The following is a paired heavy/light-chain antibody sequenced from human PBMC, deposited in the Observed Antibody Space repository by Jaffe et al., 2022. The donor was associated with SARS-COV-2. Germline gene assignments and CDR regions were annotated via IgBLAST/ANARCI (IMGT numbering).Light chain of an antibody. Sequence: DIQMTQSPSSLSASVGDRVTITCRASQSIFNYLNWYQQQPGKAPNLLIYAASNLQTGVPSRFSGSASETDFTLTISSLRPEDFATYYCQQSYSIPYTFGQGTKLEIK. J-gene: IGKJ2*01. CDR1: QSIFNY. CDR3: QQSYSIPYT. V-gene: IGKV1-39*01. CDR2: AAS.
Heavy chain of an antibody. J-gene: IGHJ2*01. V-gene: IGHV1-8*01. CDR1: GYTFTSYE. D-gene: IGHD6-19*01. CDR2: MNPDSGNT. CDR3: VRQGQWLGNYWYFDL. Sequence: QVQMVQSGAEVKKPGASVKVSCEASGYTFTSYEINWVRQATGQGLEWMGWMNPDSGNTGSAQKFQGRVTMTWDTSINTAYMELSSLRSEDTAVYYCVRQGQWLGNYWYFDLWGRGTLVTVSS.